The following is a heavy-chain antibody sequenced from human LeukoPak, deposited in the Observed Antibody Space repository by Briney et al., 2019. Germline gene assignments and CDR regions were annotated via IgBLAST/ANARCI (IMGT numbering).Heavy chain of an antibody. D-gene: IGHD5-12*01. CDR3: ARQGYSAYEILDY. V-gene: IGHV4-59*08. Sequence: SETLSLTCTVSXGXXXXXXXXXIXXXXXXXXXXIGYIXYSGSTNYSPYLQSRVTISVDTSKNQFSLKLSSVTAADTAVYYCARQGYSAYEILDYWGQGTLVTVSS. CDR1: XGXXXXXX. CDR2: IXYSGST. J-gene: IGHJ4*02.